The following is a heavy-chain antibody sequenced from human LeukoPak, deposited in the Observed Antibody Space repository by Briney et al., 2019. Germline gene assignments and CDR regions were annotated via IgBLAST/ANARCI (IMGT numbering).Heavy chain of an antibody. J-gene: IGHJ4*02. CDR2: INHSGST. D-gene: IGHD4-17*01. Sequence: SETLPLTCAVYGGSFSGYYWSWIRQPPGKGLEWIGEINHSGSTNYNPSLKSRVTISVDTSKNQFSLKLSSVTAADTAVYYCARGRSTVTTFFYYWGQGTLVTVSS. CDR3: ARGRSTVTTFFYY. CDR1: GGSFSGYY. V-gene: IGHV4-34*01.